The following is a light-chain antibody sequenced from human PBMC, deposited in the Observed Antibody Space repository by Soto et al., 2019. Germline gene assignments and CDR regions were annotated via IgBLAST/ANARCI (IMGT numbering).Light chain of an antibody. CDR1: QSVNSY. V-gene: IGKV3-11*01. Sequence: EILLTQSPATLSLSPGERATLSCRASQSVNSYLAWYQQKPGQAPRLLIYDASNRATGIPARFSGSGSGTDFTHTISSLEPEDFAVYYCQQRSNRPPWTFGQGTKVVIK. J-gene: IGKJ1*01. CDR2: DAS. CDR3: QQRSNRPPWT.